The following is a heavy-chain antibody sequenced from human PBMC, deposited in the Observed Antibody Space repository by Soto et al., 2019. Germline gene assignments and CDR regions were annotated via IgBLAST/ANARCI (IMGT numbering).Heavy chain of an antibody. V-gene: IGHV4-31*03. CDR2: VNHSGST. CDR1: GASISSGGYY. CDR3: ARGRYYFDY. Sequence: SETLSLTCTVSGASISSGGYYWSWIRQYPGTGLEWIGYVNHSGSTNYNPSLKSRITINPDTSKNQFSLQLNSVTPEDTAVYFCARGRYYFDYWGQGTLVTV. J-gene: IGHJ4*02.